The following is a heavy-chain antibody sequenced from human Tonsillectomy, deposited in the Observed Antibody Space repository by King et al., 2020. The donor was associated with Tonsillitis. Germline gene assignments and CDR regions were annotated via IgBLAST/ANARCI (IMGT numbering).Heavy chain of an antibody. Sequence: VQLVESGGGVVQPGRSLRLSCVASGFTFSSYGMHWVRQAPGKGLEWVAARLYDGSGKYDIDSVEGRFTISRENSKNTLYLQLNSLRTEDTAVYYCAKGVRPNFNELDYWGQGPLVTVSS. D-gene: IGHD3-16*02. CDR3: AKGVRPNFNELDY. V-gene: IGHV3-30*18. J-gene: IGHJ4*02. CDR2: RLYDGSGK. CDR1: GFTFSSYG.